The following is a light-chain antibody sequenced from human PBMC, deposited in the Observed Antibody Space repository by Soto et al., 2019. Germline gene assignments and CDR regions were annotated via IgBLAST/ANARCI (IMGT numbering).Light chain of an antibody. CDR2: DAS. V-gene: IGKV3-11*01. CDR3: QQRGNWPPGFT. CDR1: QSVSSN. Sequence: EIALTRSPATLSVFPGARATISGRASQSVSSNLAWYQQKPGQAPRLLIYDASNRATGIPARFSGSGSGTDFTLTISSLEPEDFAVYYCQQRGNWPPGFTFGPGTKVDI. J-gene: IGKJ3*01.